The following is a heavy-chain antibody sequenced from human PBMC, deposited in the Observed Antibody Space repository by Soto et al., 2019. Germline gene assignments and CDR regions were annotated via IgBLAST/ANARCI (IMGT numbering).Heavy chain of an antibody. J-gene: IGHJ6*02. CDR2: IYYSGST. CDR1: GGSISSGGYY. D-gene: IGHD1-26*01. Sequence: PSETLSLTCTVSGGSISSGGYYWSWIRQHPGKGLEWIGYIYYSGSTYYNPSLKSRVTISVDTSKNQFSLKLSSVTAADTAVYYCARVRGGYYGYGMDVWGQGTTVTVSS. V-gene: IGHV4-31*03. CDR3: ARVRGGYYGYGMDV.